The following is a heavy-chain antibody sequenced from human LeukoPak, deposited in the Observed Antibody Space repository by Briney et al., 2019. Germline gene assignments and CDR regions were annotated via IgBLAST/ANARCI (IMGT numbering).Heavy chain of an antibody. D-gene: IGHD3-3*01. V-gene: IGHV3-30*03. J-gene: IGHJ4*02. CDR2: ISYDVINK. CDR1: GFTFSSYG. CDR3: GRGSGATVFD. Sequence: GGSLRLSCAASGFTFSSYGMHWVRQAPGKGLEWVAVISYDVINKYYADSVKGRFTISRDNAKNTVNLQMNSLRAEDTAVYYCGRGSGATVFDWGQGTLVTVSS.